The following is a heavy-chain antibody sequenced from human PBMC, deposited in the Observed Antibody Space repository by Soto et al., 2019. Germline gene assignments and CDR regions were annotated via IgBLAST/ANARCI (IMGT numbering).Heavy chain of an antibody. J-gene: IGHJ4*02. CDR3: ARETTYSSSSESDY. Sequence: ASVKVSCKASGYTFTSYGISWVRQAPGQGLEWMGWISAYNGNTNYAQKLQGRVTMTTDTSTSTAYMELRSLRSDDTAVYYCARETTYSSSSESDYWGQGTRVTVSS. D-gene: IGHD6-6*01. CDR2: ISAYNGNT. V-gene: IGHV1-18*01. CDR1: GYTFTSYG.